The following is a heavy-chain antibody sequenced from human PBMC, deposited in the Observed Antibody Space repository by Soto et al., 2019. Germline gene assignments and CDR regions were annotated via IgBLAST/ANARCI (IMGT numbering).Heavy chain of an antibody. V-gene: IGHV3-48*01. D-gene: IGHD6-13*01. Sequence: GGSLRLSCAASGFTFSSYSMNWVRQAPGKGLEWVSYISSSSSTIYYADSVKGRFTISRDNAKNSLYLQMNSLRAEDTAVYYCARDHPRYSSSRDPMDVWGKGTTVTVSS. CDR3: ARDHPRYSSSRDPMDV. CDR2: ISSSSSTI. CDR1: GFTFSSYS. J-gene: IGHJ6*04.